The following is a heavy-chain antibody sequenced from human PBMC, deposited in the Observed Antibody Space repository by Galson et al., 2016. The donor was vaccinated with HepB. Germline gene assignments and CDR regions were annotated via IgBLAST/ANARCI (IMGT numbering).Heavy chain of an antibody. J-gene: IGHJ4*02. CDR3: ARGQGGVATVSDY. V-gene: IGHV1-46*01. CDR1: GYSFTSYY. CDR2: INPSGGRT. D-gene: IGHD5-12*01. Sequence: SVKVSCKASGYSFTSYYMYWVRQAPGQGLEWMGIINPSGGRTRYAQKFQGRVTMTRDTSTTTANIDLSSLGAEDTAVYYCARGQGGVATVSDYWGQGTLVTVSS.